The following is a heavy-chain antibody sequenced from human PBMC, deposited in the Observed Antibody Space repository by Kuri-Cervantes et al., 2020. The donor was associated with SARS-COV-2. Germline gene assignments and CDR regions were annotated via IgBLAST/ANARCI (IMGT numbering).Heavy chain of an antibody. Sequence: SETLSLTCAVYGGSFSGYYWSWIRQPPGEGLEWIGEINQSGSTNYNPSLKSRVTISVDTSKNQFSLKLSSVTAADTAVYYCARPGGFLDVWGKGTTVTVSS. CDR2: INQSGST. CDR1: GGSFSGYY. J-gene: IGHJ6*04. CDR3: ARPGGFLDV. D-gene: IGHD4-23*01. V-gene: IGHV4-34*01.